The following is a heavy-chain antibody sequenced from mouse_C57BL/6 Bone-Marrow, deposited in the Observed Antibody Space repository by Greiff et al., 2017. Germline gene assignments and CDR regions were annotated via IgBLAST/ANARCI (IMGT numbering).Heavy chain of an antibody. Sequence: EVQLQQSVAELVRPGASVKLSCTASGFTIKNTYMPWVKQRPEQGLEWIGRIDPANGNTQYAPKFQGKATITADTSSNTAYLQLRSLTSEDTAIYYCFFPYAMDYWGQGTSVTVSS. V-gene: IGHV14-3*01. J-gene: IGHJ4*01. CDR2: IDPANGNT. CDR1: GFTIKNTY. CDR3: FFPYAMDY.